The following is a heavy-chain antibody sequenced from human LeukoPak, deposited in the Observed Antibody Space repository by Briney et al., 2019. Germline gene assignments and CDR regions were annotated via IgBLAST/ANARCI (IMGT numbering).Heavy chain of an antibody. CDR1: GFTFSNYG. V-gene: IGHV3-30*05. J-gene: IGHJ6*03. D-gene: IGHD3-16*01. Sequence: GGSLRLSCVTSGFTFSNYGMHWVRQVPGKGLEWVAVISYDARSNFHVDSVKGRFTISRDNSKNTLYLQMNSLRAEDTAVYYCARVPSTFLNYYYMDVWGKGTTVTVSS. CDR2: ISYDARSN. CDR3: ARVPSTFLNYYYMDV.